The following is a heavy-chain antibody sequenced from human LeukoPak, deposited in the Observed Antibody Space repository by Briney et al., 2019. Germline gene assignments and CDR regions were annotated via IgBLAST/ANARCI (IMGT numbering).Heavy chain of an antibody. D-gene: IGHD6-13*01. V-gene: IGHV4-59*01. CDR1: GGSISSYY. CDR2: IYYSGST. Sequence: SETLSLTCTVSGGSISSYYWSWIRQPPGKGLEWIGYIYYSGSTNYNPSLKSRVTISVDTFKNQFSLKLSSVTAADTAVYYCARDNTPRYSSSWYWFDPWGQGTLVTVSS. CDR3: ARDNTPRYSSSWYWFDP. J-gene: IGHJ5*02.